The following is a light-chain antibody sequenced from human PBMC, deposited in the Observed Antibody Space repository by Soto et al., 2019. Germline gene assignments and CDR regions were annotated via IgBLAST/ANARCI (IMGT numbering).Light chain of an antibody. V-gene: IGLV2-14*01. CDR1: SSDVGGYDT. J-gene: IGLJ1*01. CDR3: SSYTSSVTRV. CDR2: EVT. Sequence: QSVLTQPASVSGSPGQSLTISCTGTSSDVGGYDTVSWYQQHPGKAPRLIIYEVTNRPSGVSYRFSASKSGNTASLTISGLQAEDEADYFCSSYTSSVTRVFGTGTKVIVL.